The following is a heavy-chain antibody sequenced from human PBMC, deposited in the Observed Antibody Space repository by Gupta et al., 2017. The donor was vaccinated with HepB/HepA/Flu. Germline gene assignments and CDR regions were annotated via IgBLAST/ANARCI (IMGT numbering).Heavy chain of an antibody. D-gene: IGHD2-2*01. J-gene: IGHJ6*03. CDR3: ARGSRGRVPAAIVADYYYYYMDV. Sequence: QVQLQPWGAGLLKPSATLSPTSAVYGGSYSAGYWSCMRQPPGKGLEWSGEINHSGSTNYNPSLKSRVTRSVDTSKNQFSLKLSSVTAADTAVYYCARGSRGRVPAAIVADYYYYYMDVWGKGTTVTVSS. V-gene: IGHV4-34*01. CDR1: GGSYSAGY. CDR2: INHSGST.